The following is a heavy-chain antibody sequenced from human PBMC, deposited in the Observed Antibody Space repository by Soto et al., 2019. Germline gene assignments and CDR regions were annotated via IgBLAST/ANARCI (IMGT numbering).Heavy chain of an antibody. J-gene: IGHJ6*02. CDR3: ARRLVTIFGVVIQTDYYYGMDV. CDR1: GNRFTSYC. D-gene: IGHD3-3*01. CDR2: ISAYNGNT. V-gene: IGHV1-18*01. Sequence: PXDSLKVTWQCSGNRFTSYCISWVLQAPGQGLEWMGWISAYNGNTNYAQKLQGRVTMTTDTSTSTAYMELRSLRSDDTAVYYCARRLVTIFGVVIQTDYYYGMDVWGQGTTVTVPS.